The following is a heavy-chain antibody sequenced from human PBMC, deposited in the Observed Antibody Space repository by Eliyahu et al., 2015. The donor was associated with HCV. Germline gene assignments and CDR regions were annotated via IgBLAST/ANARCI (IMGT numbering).Heavy chain of an antibody. CDR3: ARDDRLAVADYYYYYGMDV. D-gene: IGHD6-19*01. J-gene: IGHJ6*02. Sequence: KKPGSSVKVSCKASGGTFSSYAISWVRQAPGQGLEWMGGIIPLFGTANYAQKFQGRVTITADESTSTAYMELSSLXSEDTAVYYCARDDRLAVADYYYYYGMDVWGQGTTVTVSS. CDR1: GGTFSSYA. V-gene: IGHV1-69*01. CDR2: IIPLFGTA.